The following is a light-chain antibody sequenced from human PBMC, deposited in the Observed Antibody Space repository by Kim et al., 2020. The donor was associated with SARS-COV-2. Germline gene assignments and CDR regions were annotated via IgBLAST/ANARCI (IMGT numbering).Light chain of an antibody. CDR3: QQYGSSYT. CDR2: GAS. CDR1: QSVGSSY. J-gene: IGKJ2*01. V-gene: IGKV3-20*01. Sequence: EIVLTQSPGTLSLSPGERATLSCRASQSVGSSYLAWYQQKPGQAPRLLIYGASSRATGIPDRFSGSGSGTDFTLTISRLEPEDFAVYYCQQYGSSYTFGQGTKLEI.